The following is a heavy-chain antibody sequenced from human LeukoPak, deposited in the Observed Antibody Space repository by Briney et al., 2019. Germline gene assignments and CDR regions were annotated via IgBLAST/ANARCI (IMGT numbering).Heavy chain of an antibody. D-gene: IGHD2-8*02. CDR2: IKSNDHGGAT. V-gene: IGHV3-15*01. Sequence: GGSLRLSCAASGFTFSKAWMGWVRKAPGKGLEWVGRIKSNDHGGATDYAATVKGRFAVSRDDSKNTLYLQLNSLKTEDTAMYYCTTDGGVLVRPLFDYWGQGTLVTVSS. CDR1: GFTFSKAW. CDR3: TTDGGVLVRPLFDY. J-gene: IGHJ4*02.